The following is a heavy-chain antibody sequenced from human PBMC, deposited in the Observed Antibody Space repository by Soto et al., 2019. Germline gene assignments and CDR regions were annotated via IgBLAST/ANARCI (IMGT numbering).Heavy chain of an antibody. J-gene: IGHJ5*02. Sequence: PSETLSLTCTVSGGSISRSSYCWGWIRQPPGKGLEWIGSIYYSGSTYYNPSLKSRVTISVDTSKNQFSLKLSSVTAADPAVYYCARYYFDNGCDCNWFDPWGQGTLVTVSS. CDR1: GGSISRSSYC. D-gene: IGHD3-22*01. CDR3: ARYYFDNGCDCNWFDP. CDR2: IYYSGST. V-gene: IGHV4-39*01.